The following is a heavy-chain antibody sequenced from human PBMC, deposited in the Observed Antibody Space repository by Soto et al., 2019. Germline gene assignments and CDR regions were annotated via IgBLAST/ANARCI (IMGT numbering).Heavy chain of an antibody. Sequence: QVQLVQSGAEVKKPGASVKVSCKASGYTFTSYYMHWVRQAPGQGLEWMGIINPSGGSTNYAQKFQGRVTMTRDTSTSTVYMELSSLRSEDTAVYYCAKESSLPYSSSWYRNWFDPWGQGTLVTVSS. CDR2: INPSGGST. D-gene: IGHD6-13*01. CDR3: AKESSLPYSSSWYRNWFDP. V-gene: IGHV1-46*01. J-gene: IGHJ5*02. CDR1: GYTFTSYY.